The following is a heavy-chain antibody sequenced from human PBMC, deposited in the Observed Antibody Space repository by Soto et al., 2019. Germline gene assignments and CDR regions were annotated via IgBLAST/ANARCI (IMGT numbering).Heavy chain of an antibody. CDR2: IYYSGST. CDR1: GGSSRSYD. D-gene: IGHD2-21*02. V-gene: IGHV4-59*01. Sequence: SETLSLTCTVAGGSSRSYDWSWIRQPPGKGLEWIGYIYYSGSTNYNPSLKSRVTISVDTSKDQFSLKLSSVTAADTVVYYCARVLPLAYCGGDCYSSRRAFDIWGQGTMVTVSS. J-gene: IGHJ3*02. CDR3: ARVLPLAYCGGDCYSSRRAFDI.